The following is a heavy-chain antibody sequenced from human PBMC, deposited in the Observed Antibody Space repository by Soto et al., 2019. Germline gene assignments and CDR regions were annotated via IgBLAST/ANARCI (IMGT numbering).Heavy chain of an antibody. CDR1: GYTFTSYG. Sequence: GASVKVSCKASGYTFTSYGISWVRQAPGQGLEWMGWISAYNGNTNYAQKLQGRVTMTTDTSTSTAYMELRSLRSDDTAVYYCARDDIVVVVAATDPAEYFQHWGQGTLVTVSS. V-gene: IGHV1-18*01. J-gene: IGHJ1*01. CDR3: ARDDIVVVVAATDPAEYFQH. D-gene: IGHD2-15*01. CDR2: ISAYNGNT.